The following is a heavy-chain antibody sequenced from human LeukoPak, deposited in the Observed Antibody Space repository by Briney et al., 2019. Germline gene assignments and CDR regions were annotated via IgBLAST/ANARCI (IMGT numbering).Heavy chain of an antibody. CDR3: ARGNTGYNSNWGRDFDC. V-gene: IGHV3-66*01. Sequence: QPGGSLRLSCEVSGVTVTSSYMSWVRQAPGKGLEWVSVICRGGDTYYAVSVKGRCTVSRDTSKNKLYLQMNSLRAEDTAVYYCARGNTGYNSNWGRDFDCWGQGTLVTVSS. CDR2: ICRGGDT. CDR1: GVTVTSSY. D-gene: IGHD4-11*01. J-gene: IGHJ4*02.